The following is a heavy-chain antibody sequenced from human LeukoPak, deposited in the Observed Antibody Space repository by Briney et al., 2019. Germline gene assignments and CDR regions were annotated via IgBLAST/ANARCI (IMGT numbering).Heavy chain of an antibody. CDR2: IYYTGST. Sequence: SKTLSLTCTVSGGSISSYHWSWIRQPPGEGLEWIGHIYYTGSTNYNPSLKSRVTISLDTSKNQFSLKLTSVTAADTAVYYCTRSLGVVIHGGMDVWGQGTTVTVSS. V-gene: IGHV4-59*01. D-gene: IGHD3-3*01. CDR3: TRSLGVVIHGGMDV. J-gene: IGHJ6*02. CDR1: GGSISSYH.